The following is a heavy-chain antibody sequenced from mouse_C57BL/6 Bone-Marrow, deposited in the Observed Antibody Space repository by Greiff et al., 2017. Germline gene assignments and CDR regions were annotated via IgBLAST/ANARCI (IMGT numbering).Heavy chain of an antibody. J-gene: IGHJ3*01. Sequence: QVTLKESGPGILQPSQTLSLTCSFSGFSLSTFGMGVGWIRQPSGKGLEWLAHIWWGDDKYYNPALKSRPPISKDPSKNPVVLKIANVDTADTAADYCAGMGQLRLLFAYWGQGTLVTVSA. CDR3: AGMGQLRLLFAY. D-gene: IGHD3-2*02. CDR2: IWWGDDK. V-gene: IGHV8-8*01. CDR1: GFSLSTFGMG.